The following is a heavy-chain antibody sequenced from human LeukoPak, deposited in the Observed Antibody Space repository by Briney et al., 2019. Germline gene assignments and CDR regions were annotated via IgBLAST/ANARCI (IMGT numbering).Heavy chain of an antibody. CDR3: ARGAGAGYNLQPFDY. CDR2: ISYSGNT. Sequence: SETLSLTCTVSGGSISSSSYYWGWIRQPPGKGLEWIGSISYSGNTYYNPSLKSRVTISADTSKNQFSLKLSSVTAADTAVYYCARGAGAGYNLQPFDYWGQGTLVTVSS. D-gene: IGHD5-24*01. CDR1: GGSISSSSYY. V-gene: IGHV4-39*01. J-gene: IGHJ4*02.